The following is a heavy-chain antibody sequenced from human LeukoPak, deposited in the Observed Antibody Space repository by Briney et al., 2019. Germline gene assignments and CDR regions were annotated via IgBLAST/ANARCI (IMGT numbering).Heavy chain of an antibody. CDR1: GFTFSSYW. Sequence: GGSLRLSCAASGFTFSSYWMSWVRQAPGKGLEWVANIKQDGSEKYYVDSVKGRFTISSDNAKNSLYLQMNSLRAEDTAVYYCARSPGYYDFWSGYLYYFDYWGQGTLVTVSS. V-gene: IGHV3-7*03. CDR2: IKQDGSEK. D-gene: IGHD3-3*01. CDR3: ARSPGYYDFWSGYLYYFDY. J-gene: IGHJ4*02.